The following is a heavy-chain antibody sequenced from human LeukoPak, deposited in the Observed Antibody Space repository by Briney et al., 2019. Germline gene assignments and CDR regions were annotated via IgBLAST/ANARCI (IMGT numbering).Heavy chain of an antibody. Sequence: PSETLSLTCTVSGGSISSYYWSWIRQPPGKGLEWIGYIYYSGSTNYNPSLKRRVTISVDTSKNQFSLKLSSVTAADTAVYYCARFPRYWGQGIPVTVSS. V-gene: IGHV4-59*01. CDR1: GGSISSYY. CDR3: ARFPRY. J-gene: IGHJ4*02. CDR2: IYYSGST.